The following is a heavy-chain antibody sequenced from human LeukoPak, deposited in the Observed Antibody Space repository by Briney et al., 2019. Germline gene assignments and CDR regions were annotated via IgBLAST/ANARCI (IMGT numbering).Heavy chain of an antibody. V-gene: IGHV5-51*01. CDR1: GYSFTNYS. CDR2: IFPGDSHT. D-gene: IGHD3-3*01. CDR3: ARSSVNWFDP. J-gene: IGHJ5*02. Sequence: GESLKISCEGSGYSFTNYSIGWVRQMPGKGLEWMGIIFPGDSHTRYSPSFQGQVTMSADKSISTAYLQWSSLRASDTAMYYCARSSVNWFDPWGQGTLVTVSS.